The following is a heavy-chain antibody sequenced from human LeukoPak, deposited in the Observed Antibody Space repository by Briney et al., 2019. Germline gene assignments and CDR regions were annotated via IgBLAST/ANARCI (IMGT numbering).Heavy chain of an antibody. CDR3: ARGPRDSSGYYYGWFDP. D-gene: IGHD3-22*01. J-gene: IGHJ5*02. Sequence: GGSLRLSCAASGFTFSTYSMNWVRQAPGKGLGWVSSISSSSSYILYSDSVKGRFTISRDNAKKSLYLQMNSLSAEDTAVYYCARGPRDSSGYYYGWFDPWGQGTLVTISS. CDR1: GFTFSTYS. CDR2: ISSSSSYI. V-gene: IGHV3-21*01.